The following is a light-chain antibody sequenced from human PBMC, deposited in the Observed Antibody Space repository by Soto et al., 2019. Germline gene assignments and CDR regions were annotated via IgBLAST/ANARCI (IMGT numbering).Light chain of an antibody. CDR1: QSVSSN. V-gene: IGKV3-15*01. Sequence: EIVMTQSPATLSVSPGERATLSCRASQSVSSNLACYQHKPCQAPRLLIYGASTRATGIPARFSGSGSGTEFTLTISSLQSEDFAVYYCQQYNNWPLYTFGQGTKLEIK. CDR3: QQYNNWPLYT. CDR2: GAS. J-gene: IGKJ2*01.